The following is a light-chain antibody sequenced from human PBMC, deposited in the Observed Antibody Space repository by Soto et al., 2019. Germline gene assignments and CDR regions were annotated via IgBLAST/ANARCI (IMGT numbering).Light chain of an antibody. Sequence: ETVMTQSPATLSVSPGERATLSCRASHSVRTNLAWYQQRPGQPPRLLIYGASTRATGIPARFSGGGSGTEFTLTINSLHSEDFAVYYCQQYGDWPPWTFGQGTKVDIX. J-gene: IGKJ1*01. V-gene: IGKV3-15*01. CDR2: GAS. CDR3: QQYGDWPPWT. CDR1: HSVRTN.